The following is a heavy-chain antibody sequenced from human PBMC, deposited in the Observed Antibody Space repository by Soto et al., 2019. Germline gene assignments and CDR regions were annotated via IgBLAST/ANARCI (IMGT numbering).Heavy chain of an antibody. V-gene: IGHV1-18*01. D-gene: IGHD5-12*01. CDR2: ISAYNGKT. CDR1: GYTFTSYG. Sequence: QVQLVQSGGEVKKPGASVKLSCTASGYTFTSYGISWVRQAPGQGLEWMGWISAYNGKTNYAQNVQGRVTMTTDTSTRTAYMDLRSLRSDVTAVYYCARGGDVNYYHGMDVWGQGTTVTVSS. J-gene: IGHJ6*02. CDR3: ARGGDVNYYHGMDV.